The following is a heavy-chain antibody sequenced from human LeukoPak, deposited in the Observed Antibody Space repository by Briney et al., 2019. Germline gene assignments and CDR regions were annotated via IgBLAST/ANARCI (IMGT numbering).Heavy chain of an antibody. CDR3: ARGSVRGYSYGAVFDY. D-gene: IGHD5-18*01. CDR1: GYTFTSYG. V-gene: IGHV1-18*01. CDR2: ISAYNGNT. J-gene: IGHJ4*02. Sequence: ASVKVSCKASGYTFTSYGISWVRQAPGQGLEWMGWISAYNGNTNYAQKLQGRVTMTTDTSTSTAYMELRSLRSDDTAVYYCARGSVRGYSYGAVFDYWGQGTLVTVSS.